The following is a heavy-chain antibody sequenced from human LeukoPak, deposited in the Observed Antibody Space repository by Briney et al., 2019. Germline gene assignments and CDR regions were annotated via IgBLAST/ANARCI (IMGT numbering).Heavy chain of an antibody. Sequence: ASVKASCKASGYTFTSYGISWVRRAPGQGLEWMGWISGYNGNTNYAQKFQGRVTTTTDTSTSTAYMELRSLRSDDTAVYYCARADIRAIASSGWYGFDYWGQGTLVTVSS. CDR2: ISGYNGNT. J-gene: IGHJ4*02. D-gene: IGHD6-19*01. CDR1: GYTFTSYG. V-gene: IGHV1-18*01. CDR3: ARADIRAIASSGWYGFDY.